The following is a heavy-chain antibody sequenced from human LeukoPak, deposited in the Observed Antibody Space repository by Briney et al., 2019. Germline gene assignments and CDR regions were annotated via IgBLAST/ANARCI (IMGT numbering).Heavy chain of an antibody. D-gene: IGHD6-13*01. CDR3: ARSQSSSLIDY. V-gene: IGHV3-33*01. CDR1: GFSLSAYG. CDR2: IWYDGTSK. Sequence: GGSLRLSCAASGFSLSAYGVHRVRQAPGKGLEWVAVIWYDGTSKDYADSVKGRSTFSRDNSKNTLYLQMNSLTVEDTAVYYCARSQSSSLIDYWGQGTLVTVSS. J-gene: IGHJ4*02.